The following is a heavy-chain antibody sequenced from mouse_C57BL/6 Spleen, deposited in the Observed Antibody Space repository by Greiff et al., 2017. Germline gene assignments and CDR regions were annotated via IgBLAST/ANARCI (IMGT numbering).Heavy chain of an antibody. CDR3: ARTPTMITTWYCDV. Sequence: VQLQQPGAELVKPGASVKLSCKASGYTFTSYWMHWVKQRPGRGLDWIGRIDPNSGGTKYNEKFKSKATLTVDKPSSTAYMQLSSLTSEDSAVYYCARTPTMITTWYCDVWGTGTTVTVSS. CDR1: GYTFTSYW. V-gene: IGHV1-72*01. J-gene: IGHJ1*03. D-gene: IGHD2-4*01. CDR2: IDPNSGGT.